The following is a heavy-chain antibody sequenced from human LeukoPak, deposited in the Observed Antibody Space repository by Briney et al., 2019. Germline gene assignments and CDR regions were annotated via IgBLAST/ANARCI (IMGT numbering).Heavy chain of an antibody. Sequence: ASVKVSFKASGGTFSSYAISWVRQAPGQGVGWMGGIIPIFGTANYAQKFQGRVTITTDESTSTPYMELSSLRSDDTAVYHCASPYYYDSSGYYYSFGYWGQGTLVTVSS. J-gene: IGHJ4*02. CDR3: ASPYYYDSSGYYYSFGY. CDR1: GGTFSSYA. CDR2: IIPIFGTA. V-gene: IGHV1-69*05. D-gene: IGHD3-22*01.